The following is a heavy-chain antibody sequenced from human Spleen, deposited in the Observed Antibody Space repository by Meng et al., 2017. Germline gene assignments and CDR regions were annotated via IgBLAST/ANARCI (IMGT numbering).Heavy chain of an antibody. CDR3: AKGSEQQLAYYFDY. V-gene: IGHV3-9*03. CDR2: ISWNSGSI. D-gene: IGHD6-13*01. J-gene: IGHJ4*02. Sequence: GGSLRLSCAASGFTFDDYAMHWVRQAPGKGLEWVSGISWNSGSIGYADSVKGRFTISRDNAKNSLYLQMNSLRAEDMALYYCAKGSEQQLAYYFDYWGQGTLVTVSS. CDR1: GFTFDDYA.